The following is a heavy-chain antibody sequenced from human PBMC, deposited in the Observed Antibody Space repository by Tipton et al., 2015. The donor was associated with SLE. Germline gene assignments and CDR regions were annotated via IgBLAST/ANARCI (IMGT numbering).Heavy chain of an antibody. J-gene: IGHJ4*02. V-gene: IGHV4-39*07. Sequence: TLSLTCTVSGGSISTNTYFWGWIRQPPGKGLEWIGSIYYSGSTHYNPSLKSRVTTSVDTSKNQFSLKLSSVSAADTAVYYCARKSSGSGHYFDYWGQGTLVTVSS. CDR1: GGSISTNTYF. CDR2: IYYSGST. D-gene: IGHD3-22*01. CDR3: ARKSSGSGHYFDY.